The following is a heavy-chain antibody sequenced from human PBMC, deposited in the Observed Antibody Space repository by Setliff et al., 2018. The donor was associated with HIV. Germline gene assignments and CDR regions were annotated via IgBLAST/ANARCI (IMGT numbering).Heavy chain of an antibody. CDR2: IKEDGSDE. Sequence: GGSLRLSCAAAGFTFSNYWMTWVRQAPGKGLEWVANIKEDGSDEYYMDSVNGRFTISRDNAKNSLYLQMNSLRAEDMAVYYCARGDVVGSTGGHFDYWGQGTLVTVSS. CDR3: ARGDVVGSTGGHFDY. CDR1: GFTFSNYW. D-gene: IGHD1-26*01. J-gene: IGHJ4*02. V-gene: IGHV3-7*01.